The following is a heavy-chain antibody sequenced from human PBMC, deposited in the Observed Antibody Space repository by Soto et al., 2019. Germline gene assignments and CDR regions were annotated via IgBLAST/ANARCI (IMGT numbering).Heavy chain of an antibody. CDR1: GYTFTGYY. J-gene: IGHJ5*02. CDR3: ARGLRHCSGGSCYPENWFDP. V-gene: IGHV1-2*04. Sequence: GASVKVSCKASGYTFTGYYMHWVRQAPGQGLEWMGWINPNSGGTNYAQKFQGWVTMTRDTSISTAYMELSRLRSDDTAVYYCARGLRHCSGGSCYPENWFDPWGQGTLVTVSS. CDR2: INPNSGGT. D-gene: IGHD2-15*01.